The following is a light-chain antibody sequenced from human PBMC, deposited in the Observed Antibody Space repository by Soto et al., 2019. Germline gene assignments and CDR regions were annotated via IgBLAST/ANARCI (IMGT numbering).Light chain of an antibody. CDR3: QQRSNWPPEVT. V-gene: IGKV3-11*01. CDR1: QSVSSY. J-gene: IGKJ4*01. CDR2: DAS. Sequence: EIVLTQSPATLSLSPGERATLSCRASQSVSSYLAWYQQNPGQAPRLLIYDASNRATGIPARFSGSGSGTDFTLTISSLEPEDFAVYYCQQRSNWPPEVTFGGGTQVEIK.